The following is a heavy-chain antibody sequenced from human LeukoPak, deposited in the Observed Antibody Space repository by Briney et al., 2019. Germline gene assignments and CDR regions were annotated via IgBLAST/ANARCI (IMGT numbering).Heavy chain of an antibody. CDR2: MNPNSGNT. J-gene: IGHJ4*02. D-gene: IGHD6-19*01. Sequence: ASVKVSCKASGYTFTSYDINWVRQATGQGLEWMGWMNPNSGNTGYAQKFQGRVTMTRNTSISTAYMELSSLRSEDTDVYYCARARAVAATTDYWGQGTLVTVSS. CDR1: GYTFTSYD. V-gene: IGHV1-8*01. CDR3: ARARAVAATTDY.